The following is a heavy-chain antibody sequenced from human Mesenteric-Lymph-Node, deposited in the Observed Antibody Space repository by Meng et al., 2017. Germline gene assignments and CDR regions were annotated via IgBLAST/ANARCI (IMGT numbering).Heavy chain of an antibody. CDR3: ARDETSPLWISDY. CDR1: GFTFSSYS. D-gene: IGHD1-1*01. J-gene: IGHJ4*02. Sequence: GESLKISCAASGFTFSSYSMNWVRQAPGKGLEWVSSISSSSSYIYYADSVKGRFTISRDNAKNSLYLQMNSLRAEDTAVYYCARDETSPLWISDYWGQGTLVTVSS. CDR2: ISSSSSYI. V-gene: IGHV3-21*01.